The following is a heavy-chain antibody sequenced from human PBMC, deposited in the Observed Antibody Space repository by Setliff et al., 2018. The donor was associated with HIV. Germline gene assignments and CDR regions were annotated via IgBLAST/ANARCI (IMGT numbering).Heavy chain of an antibody. CDR3: ATQWHSEFSNYYVDY. D-gene: IGHD3-16*01. CDR1: GWSISSGYH. J-gene: IGHJ4*03. Sequence: SETLSLTCDVSGWSISSGYHWVWIRQPPGKGLEWIGSMYHRGSAFYSPSFTTRITMSIDTSKNQFSLRLKSVTAADTAIYYCATQWHSEFSNYYVDYWGHGTLVTVSS. CDR2: MYHRGSA. V-gene: IGHV4-38-2*01.